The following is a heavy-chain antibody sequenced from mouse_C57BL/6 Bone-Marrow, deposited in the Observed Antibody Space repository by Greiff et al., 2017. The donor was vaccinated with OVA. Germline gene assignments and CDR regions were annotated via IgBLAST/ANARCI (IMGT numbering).Heavy chain of an antibody. CDR2: IYPGNSDT. D-gene: IGHD1-1*01. CDR3: TRSIYYYGSSPYYFDY. Sequence: DVKLQESGTVLARPGASVKMSCKTSGYTFTSYWMHWVKQRPGQGLEWIGAIYPGNSDTSYNQKFKGKAKLTAVTSASTAYMELSSLTNEDSAVYYCTRSIYYYGSSPYYFDYWGQGTTLTVSS. CDR1: GYTFTSYW. V-gene: IGHV1-5*01. J-gene: IGHJ2*01.